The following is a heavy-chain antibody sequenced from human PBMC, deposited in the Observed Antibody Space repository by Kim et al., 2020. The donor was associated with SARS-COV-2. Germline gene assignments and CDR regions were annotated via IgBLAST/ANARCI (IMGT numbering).Heavy chain of an antibody. CDR3: ARGITGARGGLNWFDP. CDR1: GGSISSGDYY. D-gene: IGHD1-20*01. Sequence: SETLSLTCTVSGGSISSGDYYWSWIRQPPGKGLEWIGYIYYSGSTYYNPSLKSRVTISVDTSKNQFSLKLSSVTAADTAVYYCARGITGARGGLNWFDPWGQGTLVTVSS. V-gene: IGHV4-30-4*01. CDR2: IYYSGST. J-gene: IGHJ5*02.